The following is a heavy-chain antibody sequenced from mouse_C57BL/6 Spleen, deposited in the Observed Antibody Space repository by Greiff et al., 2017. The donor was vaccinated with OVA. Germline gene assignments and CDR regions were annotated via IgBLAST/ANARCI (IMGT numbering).Heavy chain of an antibody. D-gene: IGHD2-1*01. CDR3: ARSVCYGNYVWFAY. Sequence: QVQLQQPGAELVRPGSSVKLSCKASGYTFTSYWMHWVKQRPIQGLEWIGNIDPSDSETHYNQKFKDKATLTVDKSSSTAYMQLSSLTSEDSAVYYCARSVCYGNYVWFAYWGQGTLVTVSA. V-gene: IGHV1-52*01. CDR1: GYTFTSYW. CDR2: IDPSDSET. J-gene: IGHJ3*01.